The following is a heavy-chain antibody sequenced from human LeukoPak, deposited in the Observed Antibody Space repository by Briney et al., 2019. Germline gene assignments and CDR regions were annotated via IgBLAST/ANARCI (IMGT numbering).Heavy chain of an antibody. J-gene: IGHJ5*02. CDR3: ARGATYYDYVWGSYRLYNWFDP. D-gene: IGHD3-16*02. Sequence: SETLSLTCAVYGGSFSGYYWSWIRQPPGKGLEWIGEINHSGSTNYNPSLKSRVTISVDTSKNQFSLKLSSVTAADTAVYYCARGATYYDYVWGSYRLYNWFDPWGQGTLVTVSS. CDR1: GGSFSGYY. CDR2: INHSGST. V-gene: IGHV4-34*01.